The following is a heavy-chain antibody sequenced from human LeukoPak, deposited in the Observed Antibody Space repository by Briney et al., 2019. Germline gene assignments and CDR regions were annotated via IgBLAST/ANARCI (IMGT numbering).Heavy chain of an antibody. J-gene: IGHJ4*02. Sequence: GGSLRLSCAASGFTFSSYEMNWVRQAPGKGLECVSYISSSGRNIYYADSVKGRFTISRDNAKNSLYLQMNSLRAEDTAVYYCARDRWELRGEFVYWGQGTLVTVSS. CDR3: ARDRWELRGEFVY. CDR2: ISSSGRNI. D-gene: IGHD1-26*01. CDR1: GFTFSSYE. V-gene: IGHV3-48*03.